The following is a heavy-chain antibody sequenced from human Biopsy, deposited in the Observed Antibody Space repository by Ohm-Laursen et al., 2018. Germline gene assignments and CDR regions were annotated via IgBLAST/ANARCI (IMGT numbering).Heavy chain of an antibody. CDR2: ITGGGNYI. CDR3: ATAAYAPPYFDL. J-gene: IGHJ4*02. CDR1: GVTLSGYD. D-gene: IGHD4-17*01. V-gene: IGHV3-21*06. Sequence: SLRLSCTASGVTLSGYDMNWVRQAPGKGLEWVSSITGGGNYINYADSVRGRFTISRDNSKNSVYLVMSSLRAEDTAAYFCATAAYAPPYFDLWGRGTVVTVSS.